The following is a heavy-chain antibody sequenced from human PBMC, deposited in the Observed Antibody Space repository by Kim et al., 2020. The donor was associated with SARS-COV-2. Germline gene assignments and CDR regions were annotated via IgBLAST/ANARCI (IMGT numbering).Heavy chain of an antibody. CDR3: ARALDGHKYLFDY. V-gene: IGHV4-59*01. J-gene: IGHJ4*02. D-gene: IGHD2-2*02. Sequence: STPSLKGVVPLSIDTSKTQFSLKLSSLTAANTAVYYCARALDGHKYLFDYWGQGTLVTVSS.